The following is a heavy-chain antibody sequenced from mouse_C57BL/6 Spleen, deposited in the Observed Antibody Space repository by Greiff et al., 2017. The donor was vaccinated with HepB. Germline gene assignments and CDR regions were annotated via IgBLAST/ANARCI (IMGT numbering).Heavy chain of an antibody. D-gene: IGHD1-1*01. Sequence: QVQLQQSGPELVKPGASVKISCKASGYAFSSSWMNWVKQRPGKGLEWIGRIYPGDGDTNYNGKFKGKATLTADKSSSTAYMQLSSLTSEDSAVYFCARGGTTVVARLAYWGQGTLVTVSA. V-gene: IGHV1-82*01. J-gene: IGHJ3*01. CDR2: IYPGDGDT. CDR3: ARGGTTVVARLAY. CDR1: GYAFSSSW.